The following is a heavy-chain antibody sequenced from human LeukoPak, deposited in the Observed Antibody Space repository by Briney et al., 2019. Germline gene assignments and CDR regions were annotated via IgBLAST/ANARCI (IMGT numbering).Heavy chain of an antibody. V-gene: IGHV3-48*01. D-gene: IGHD3-10*01. CDR1: GFTFSSYS. Sequence: GGSLRLSCAASGFTFSSYSMTWVRQAPGKGLEWVSYVSSSGNTIYYADSVKGRFTISRDNAKNSLYLQMNSLRAEDTAMYYCARIGNFDYWGQGTLVTVSS. CDR3: ARIGNFDY. CDR2: VSSSGNTI. J-gene: IGHJ4*02.